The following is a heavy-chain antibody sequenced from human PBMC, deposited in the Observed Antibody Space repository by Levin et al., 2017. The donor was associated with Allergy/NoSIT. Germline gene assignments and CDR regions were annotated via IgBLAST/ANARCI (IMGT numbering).Heavy chain of an antibody. J-gene: IGHJ4*02. D-gene: IGHD3-3*01. CDR2: IYYSGST. V-gene: IGHV4-59*01. Sequence: GLEWIGYIYYSGSTNYNPSLKSRVTISVDRSKNQISLKLSSMTAADTAVYYCARGSHYNFWSGYYNWGQGTLVTVSS. CDR3: ARGSHYNFWSGYYN.